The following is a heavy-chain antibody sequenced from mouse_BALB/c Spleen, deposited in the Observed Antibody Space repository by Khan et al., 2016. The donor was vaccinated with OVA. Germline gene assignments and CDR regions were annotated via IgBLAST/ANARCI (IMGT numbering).Heavy chain of an antibody. CDR1: GFSLTDYG. V-gene: IGHV2-2*02. J-gene: IGHJ3*01. CDR2: IWSGGIT. CDR3: ARNYDYDEGLAD. Sequence: QVQLKESGPGLAQPSESLSITCPVSGFSLTDYGVHWVRPSPGKGLELLGMIWSGGITDYNAAFISRLSSSKDNSESQVVFKMNSLQANDTAIDYWARNYDYDEGLADWGQGTLVTGSA. D-gene: IGHD2-4*01.